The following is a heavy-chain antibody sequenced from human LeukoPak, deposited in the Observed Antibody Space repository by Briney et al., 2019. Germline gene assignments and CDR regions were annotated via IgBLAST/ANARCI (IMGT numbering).Heavy chain of an antibody. Sequence: GGSLRLSCAASGFTFSSYSMNWGRQAPGKGLEWVSYISSSSSTIYYADSVKGRFTISRDNAKNSLYLQMNSLRDENTAVYYCARDQTTMVRGAIPLSFDVWGQGTTVTVSS. J-gene: IGHJ6*02. CDR3: ARDQTTMVRGAIPLSFDV. V-gene: IGHV3-48*02. CDR2: ISSSSSTI. D-gene: IGHD3-10*01. CDR1: GFTFSSYS.